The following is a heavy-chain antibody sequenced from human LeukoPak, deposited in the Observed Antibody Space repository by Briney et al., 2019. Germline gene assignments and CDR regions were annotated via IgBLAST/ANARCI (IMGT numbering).Heavy chain of an antibody. V-gene: IGHV3-74*01. D-gene: IGHD3-10*01. J-gene: IGHJ4*02. CDR3: ARTTTPHYYGSGSYALGY. Sequence: AGGSLRLSCAASGFAFSGSWMSWVRQAPGEGLLWVSRINTDESNTGYADSVKGRFTISRDNSKNTLYLQMSSLSAEDTAVYYCARTTTPHYYGSGSYALGYWGQGTLVTVPS. CDR1: GFAFSGSW. CDR2: INTDESNT.